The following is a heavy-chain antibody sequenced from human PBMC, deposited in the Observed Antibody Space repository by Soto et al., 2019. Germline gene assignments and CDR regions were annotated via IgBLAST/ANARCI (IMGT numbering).Heavy chain of an antibody. Sequence: GASVKVSCKASGGTFSSYAISWVRQAPGQGLEWMGGIIPIFGTANYAQKFQGRVTITADESTSTAYMELSSLRSEDTAVYYCASLERRSALYYYGIDVWGQGTTGTVSS. CDR2: IIPIFGTA. D-gene: IGHD1-1*01. CDR3: ASLERRSALYYYGIDV. J-gene: IGHJ6*02. CDR1: GGTFSSYA. V-gene: IGHV1-69*13.